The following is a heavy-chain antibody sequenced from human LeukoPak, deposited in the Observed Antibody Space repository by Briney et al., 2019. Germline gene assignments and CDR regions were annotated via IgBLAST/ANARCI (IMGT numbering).Heavy chain of an antibody. Sequence: GGSLRLSCAASGFTFSSYAMSWVRQAPGKGLEWVSATSGSGIGTYYADSVKGRFTISRDNSKSTLYLQMNSLRAEDTAVYYCAKDIVVVPAAQDAFDIWGQGTMVTVSS. CDR3: AKDIVVVPAAQDAFDI. V-gene: IGHV3-23*01. CDR2: TSGSGIGT. J-gene: IGHJ3*02. CDR1: GFTFSSYA. D-gene: IGHD2-2*01.